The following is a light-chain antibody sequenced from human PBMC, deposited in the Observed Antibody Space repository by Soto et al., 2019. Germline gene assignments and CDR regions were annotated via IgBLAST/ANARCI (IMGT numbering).Light chain of an antibody. V-gene: IGKV1-39*01. CDR2: AAS. J-gene: IGKJ4*01. CDR1: QSISSY. CDR3: QQSYSTPLT. Sequence: DIQMTQSPSSLSASVGDRVTITCRASQSISSYLNWYQQKPGKAPKLLIYAASSLQSGVPSRFSGSGSGTDFTLTISSLQPEDFATYYCQQSYSTPLTFGVGTKLDSK.